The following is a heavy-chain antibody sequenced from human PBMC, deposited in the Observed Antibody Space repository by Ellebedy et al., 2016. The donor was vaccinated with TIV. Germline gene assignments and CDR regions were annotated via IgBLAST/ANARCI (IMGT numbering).Heavy chain of an antibody. V-gene: IGHV1-24*01. Sequence: AASVKVSCKVSGYTLTELSMHWVRQAPGKGLEWMGGFDPEDGETIYAQKFQGRVTMTEDTSTDTAYMELSSLRSEDTAVYYCATLSVVRGSGGAFDIWGQGTMVTVSS. CDR1: GYTLTELS. CDR3: ATLSVVRGSGGAFDI. CDR2: FDPEDGET. J-gene: IGHJ3*02. D-gene: IGHD3-10*01.